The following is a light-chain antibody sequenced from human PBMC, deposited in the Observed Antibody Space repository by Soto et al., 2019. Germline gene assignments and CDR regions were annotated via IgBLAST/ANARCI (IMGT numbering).Light chain of an antibody. CDR1: QGISGW. Sequence: DIQMTQSPSSLSASVGDRVTITCRASQGISGWLAWYQQKLEKAPKSLVYAASSLHSGVPSRFSGSGSGTDFTLTISNLQPEDSATYYCQQYDTYPLTFGGGTKVEIK. V-gene: IGKV1D-16*01. CDR2: AAS. CDR3: QQYDTYPLT. J-gene: IGKJ4*01.